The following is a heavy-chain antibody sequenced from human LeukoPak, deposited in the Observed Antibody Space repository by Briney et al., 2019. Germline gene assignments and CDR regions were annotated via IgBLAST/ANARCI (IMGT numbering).Heavy chain of an antibody. CDR3: ARRGWYNYNYYGMDV. J-gene: IGHJ6*04. D-gene: IGHD1-1*01. CDR1: GYRFIDYW. Sequence: GESPKISCKGSGYRFIDYWIGWVRQMPGKGLEWMGIVYPGDSDTRYSPSFQGQVTISVDKSISAAYLQWSRLKASDTAIYYCARRGWYNYNYYGMDVWGKGTTVTVSS. CDR2: VYPGDSDT. V-gene: IGHV5-51*01.